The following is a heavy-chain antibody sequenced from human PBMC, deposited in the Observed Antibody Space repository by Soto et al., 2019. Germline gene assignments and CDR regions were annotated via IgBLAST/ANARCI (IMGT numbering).Heavy chain of an antibody. J-gene: IGHJ5*02. D-gene: IGHD3-3*02. CDR3: ARGPPFLP. CDR2: IYHSGST. V-gene: IGHV4-59*12. Sequence: ASETLSLTCNVSGDSIRSYYWSWIRQSPGKGLEWIGSIYHSGSTNYNPSLKSRVTISVDTSKKEFTLNLNSVTAADTAVYYCARGPPFLPWGQGTLVTVSS. CDR1: GDSIRSYY.